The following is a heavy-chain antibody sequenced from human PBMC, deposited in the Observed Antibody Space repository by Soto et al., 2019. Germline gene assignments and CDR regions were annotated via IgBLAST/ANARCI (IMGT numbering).Heavy chain of an antibody. CDR1: EFAFSSYW. CDR2: IRKDGSQR. CDR3: ARDVSPGISGLYFDAVDI. D-gene: IGHD2-8*01. Sequence: EVHLVESGGGLVQPGGSLTLSCAASEFAFSSYWMTWVRQAPGKGLEWVANIRKDGSQRSYLDSVRGRFTISRDNAKNSLYLETNRLTADDTPLYFCARDVSPGISGLYFDAVDIWGQGKMVTVSS. J-gene: IGHJ3*02. V-gene: IGHV3-7*05.